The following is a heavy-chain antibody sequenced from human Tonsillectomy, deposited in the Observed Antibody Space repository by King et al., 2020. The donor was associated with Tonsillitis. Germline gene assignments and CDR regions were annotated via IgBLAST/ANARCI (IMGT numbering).Heavy chain of an antibody. J-gene: IGHJ4*02. V-gene: IGHV3-11*01. CDR3: ARLAARFTYGYLDL. CDR1: GFSLSDYY. D-gene: IGHD3-10*01. Sequence: VQLVESGGGLVKPGGSLRLSCTASGFSLSDYYMGWFRQATGRGREWVAYVSEGGISMYYAESVQGRFTVSRDNAKNSLYLQMHSLRAADTAVYYCARLAARFTYGYLDLWGQGTLVTVSS. CDR2: VSEGGISM.